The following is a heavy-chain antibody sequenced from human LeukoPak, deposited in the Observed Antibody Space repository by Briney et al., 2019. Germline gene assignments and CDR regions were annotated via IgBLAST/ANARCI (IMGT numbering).Heavy chain of an antibody. CDR2: ISGSGGST. J-gene: IGHJ3*02. CDR3: AKGGRATRLDDAFDI. CDR1: GFTFSSYA. D-gene: IGHD6-6*01. Sequence: QTGGSLRLSCAASGFTFSSYAMSWVRQAPGKGLEWVSAISGSGGSTYYADSVKGRFTISRDNSKNTLYLQMNSLRIEDMAFYYCAKGGRATRLDDAFDIWGQGTMVAVSS. V-gene: IGHV3-23*01.